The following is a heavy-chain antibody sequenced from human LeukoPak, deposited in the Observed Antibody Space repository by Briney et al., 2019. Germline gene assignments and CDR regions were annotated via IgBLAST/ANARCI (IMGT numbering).Heavy chain of an antibody. D-gene: IGHD1-14*01. V-gene: IGHV3-48*03. CDR1: GFTFSSYE. CDR2: IGSSDSTT. Sequence: LGGSLRLSCVTSGFTFSSYEMNWVRQAPGKGLEWLSYIGSSDSTTHYADSVKGRFTISRDNAKNSLYLQMNSLRAEDTAVYYCARERRKQDFDYWGQGTLVTVSS. CDR3: ARERRKQDFDY. J-gene: IGHJ4*02.